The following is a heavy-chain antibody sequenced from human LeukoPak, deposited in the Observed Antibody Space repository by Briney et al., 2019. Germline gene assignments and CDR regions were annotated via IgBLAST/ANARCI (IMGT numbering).Heavy chain of an antibody. CDR1: GFTVSSNY. J-gene: IGHJ3*02. CDR3: ARVRPEGELLWGYDAFDI. Sequence: AGGSLRLSCAASGFTVSSNYMSWFRQAPGKGLEWVSVIYSGGSTYYADSVKGRFTISRDNSKNTLDLQMNSLRAEDTAMYYCARVRPEGELLWGYDAFDIWGQGTMVTVSS. V-gene: IGHV3-53*01. CDR2: IYSGGST. D-gene: IGHD1-26*01.